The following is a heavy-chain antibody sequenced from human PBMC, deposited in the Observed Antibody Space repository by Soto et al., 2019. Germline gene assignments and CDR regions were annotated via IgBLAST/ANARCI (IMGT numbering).Heavy chain of an antibody. CDR1: RCSISSSSYY. CDR3: ARHEWAKPLQC. Sequence: PETLSLTCTLSRCSISSSSYYWGWIRQAPGKGLEWIGSIYYSGSTYYNPSLKSRVTISVDTSKNQFSLKLSSVTAADTAVYNCARHEWAKPLQCRGQGSLVTIS. J-gene: IGHJ4*02. D-gene: IGHD1-26*01. V-gene: IGHV4-39*01. CDR2: IYYSGST.